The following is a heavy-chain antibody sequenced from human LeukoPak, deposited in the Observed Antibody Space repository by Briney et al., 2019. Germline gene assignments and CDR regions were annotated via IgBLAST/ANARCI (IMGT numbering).Heavy chain of an antibody. V-gene: IGHV4-31*03. D-gene: IGHD4-17*01. CDR2: IYYSGST. Sequence: SQTLSLTCTVSGGSISSGGYYWSWIRQPPGKGLEWIGYIYYSGSTYYNPSLKSRVTISVDTSKNQFSLKLSSVTAADTAVYYCAREGGRSTVTSQRTTRTYYAIEAWG. J-gene: IGHJ6*01. CDR1: GGSISSGGYY. CDR3: AREGGRSTVTSQRTTRTYYAIEA.